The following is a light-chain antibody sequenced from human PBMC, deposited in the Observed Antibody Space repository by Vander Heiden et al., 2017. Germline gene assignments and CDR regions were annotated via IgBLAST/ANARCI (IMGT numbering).Light chain of an antibody. CDR1: QSVSSN. J-gene: IGKJ2*01. Sequence: EIVMTQSPATLSVSPGERATLSCRASQSVSSNLAWYQQKPGQAPRLLIYGASIRATGIPARFSGSGPGTEFTLTISSLQSEDFAVYYCQQYNNWPPYTFGQGTKLEIK. V-gene: IGKV3D-15*01. CDR3: QQYNNWPPYT. CDR2: GAS.